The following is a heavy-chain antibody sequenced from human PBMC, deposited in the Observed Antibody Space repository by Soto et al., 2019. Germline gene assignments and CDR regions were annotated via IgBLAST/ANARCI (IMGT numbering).Heavy chain of an antibody. CDR2: IAYDGTRD. V-gene: IGHV3-30*18. Sequence: QVQLVESGGGVVQPGRSLRLSCAGSGFPFSSYGMHWVRQAPGKGLEWVAVIAYDGTRDKYADSVRGRFTISRDNSDNTLFLQMNSLTPEDTALYYCAKEPIVVASPTYFDTWGQGTLVTVSS. D-gene: IGHD3-22*01. J-gene: IGHJ4*02. CDR3: AKEPIVVASPTYFDT. CDR1: GFPFSSYG.